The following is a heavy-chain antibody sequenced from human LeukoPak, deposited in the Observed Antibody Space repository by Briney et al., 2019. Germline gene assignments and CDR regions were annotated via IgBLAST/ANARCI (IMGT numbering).Heavy chain of an antibody. Sequence: PSETLSLTCAVYGGSFSGYYWSWIRQPPGKGLEWIGEINHSGSTNYNPSLKSRVTISVDTSKNQFSLKLSSVTAADTAVYYCARVPITVIVVVSYYFDYWGQGTLVTVSS. V-gene: IGHV4-34*01. D-gene: IGHD3-22*01. CDR3: ARVPITVIVVVSYYFDY. J-gene: IGHJ4*02. CDR2: INHSGST. CDR1: GGSFSGYY.